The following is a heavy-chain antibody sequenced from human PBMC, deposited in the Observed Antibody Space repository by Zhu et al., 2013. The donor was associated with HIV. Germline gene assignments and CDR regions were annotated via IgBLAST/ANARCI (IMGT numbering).Heavy chain of an antibody. CDR3: AREHTSTWYAYFDD. D-gene: IGHD6-13*01. CDR1: GGTFSSSA. V-gene: IGHV1-69*18. J-gene: IGHJ4*02. Sequence: VQLVQSGADVKKPGSSVTVSCKASGGTFSSSAFSWVRQAPGQGLEWMGTIIPIFGAVDYAQRFRGRVTITADESTTTTYMELSSLRSEGTAIYYCAREHTSTWYAYFDDWGQGTLVTVSS. CDR2: IIPIFGAV.